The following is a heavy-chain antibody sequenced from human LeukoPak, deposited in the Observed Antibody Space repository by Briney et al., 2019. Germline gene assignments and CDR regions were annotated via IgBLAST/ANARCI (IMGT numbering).Heavy chain of an antibody. CDR3: ARLEAYYDFWSGYPTTFGMDV. D-gene: IGHD3-3*01. J-gene: IGHJ6*02. CDR1: GFTFTNYA. V-gene: IGHV3-23*01. Sequence: PGGSLRLSCAASGFTFTNYAMSWVRQAPGKGLDFVSSISNSGETTNYADSVKGRFTISRDNSKNTLYLQMNSLRAEDTAVYYCARLEAYYDFWSGYPTTFGMDVWGQGTTVTVSS. CDR2: ISNSGETT.